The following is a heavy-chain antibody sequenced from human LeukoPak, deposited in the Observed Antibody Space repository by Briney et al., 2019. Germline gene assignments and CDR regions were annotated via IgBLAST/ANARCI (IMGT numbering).Heavy chain of an antibody. D-gene: IGHD2-2*01. J-gene: IGHJ4*02. CDR1: GFTFSSYS. V-gene: IGHV3-21*01. Sequence: GGSLRLSCAASGFTFSSYSMNWVRQAPGKGLEWVSSISSSSSYIYYADSVKGRFTISRDNAKNSLYLQMNSLRAEDTAVYYCARLIVVVPAALSDYWGRGTLVTVSS. CDR3: ARLIVVVPAALSDY. CDR2: ISSSSSYI.